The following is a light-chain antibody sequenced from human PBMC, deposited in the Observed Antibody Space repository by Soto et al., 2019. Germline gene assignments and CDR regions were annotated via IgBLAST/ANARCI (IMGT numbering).Light chain of an antibody. CDR2: DVT. CDR3: SSYAGSSTLYV. V-gene: IGLV2-14*01. CDR1: SSDVGGYKY. J-gene: IGLJ1*01. Sequence: QSVLTQPASVSGSPGQSITISCTGTSSDVGGYKYVSWYQQHPGKASKLMIYDVTKRPSGVSNRFSGSKSGNTASLTISGLQAEDEADYYCSSYAGSSTLYVFGPGTKVTVL.